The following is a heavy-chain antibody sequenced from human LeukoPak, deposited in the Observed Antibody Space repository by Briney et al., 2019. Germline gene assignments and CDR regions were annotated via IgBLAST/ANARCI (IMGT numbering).Heavy chain of an antibody. CDR1: GFTFDDYA. J-gene: IGHJ6*02. D-gene: IGHD1-14*01. CDR3: AEDGGPWPGDYYYGMDV. V-gene: IGHV3-9*01. CDR2: ISWNSGSI. Sequence: GGSLRLSCAASGFTFDDYAMHWVRQAPGKGLEWVSGISWNSGSIGYADSVKGRFTISRDNAKNSLYLQMNSLRAEDTALYYCAEDGGPWPGDYYYGMDVWGQGTTVTVSS.